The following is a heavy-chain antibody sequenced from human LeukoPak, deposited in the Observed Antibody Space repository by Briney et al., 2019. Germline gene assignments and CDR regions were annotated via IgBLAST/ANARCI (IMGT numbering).Heavy chain of an antibody. CDR3: ASSPRYCSSTSCFKSDAFDI. CDR1: GGTFSSYT. V-gene: IGHV1-69*02. CDR2: IIPILGIA. J-gene: IGHJ3*02. D-gene: IGHD2-2*01. Sequence: GASVKVSCKASGGTFSSYTISWVRQAPGQGLEWMGRIIPILGIANYAQKFQGRVTITADKSTSTAYTELSSLRSEDTAVYYCASSPRYCSSTSCFKSDAFDIWGQGTMVTVSS.